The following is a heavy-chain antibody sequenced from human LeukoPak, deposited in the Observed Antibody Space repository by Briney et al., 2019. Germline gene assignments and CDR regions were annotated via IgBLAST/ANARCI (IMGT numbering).Heavy chain of an antibody. V-gene: IGHV3-7*01. J-gene: IGHJ4*02. CDR2: IKQDGSQK. CDR3: AKDDNSWSLDY. Sequence: SGGSLRLYCAASGFTFSHYWMSWVRQAPGKGLERVASIKQDGSQKYYGDSVKGRFTISRDNAKNSLYLQMNSLRAEDTAFYYCAKDDNSWSLDYWGQGTLVTVSS. D-gene: IGHD6-13*01. CDR1: GFTFSHYW.